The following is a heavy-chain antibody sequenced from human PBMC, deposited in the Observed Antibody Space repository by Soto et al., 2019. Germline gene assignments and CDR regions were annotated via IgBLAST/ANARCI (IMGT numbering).Heavy chain of an antibody. CDR1: GFTFSSYW. Sequence: EVQLVESGGGLVQPGGSLRLSFAASGFTFSSYWMHWFRQSPGKGLVWVSRIKTDGSDTHYADSVRGRFTISRDNAKNTLYLQMNSLRDEDTAVYYCARPRTSDWAYDIWGQGTMVIVSS. CDR3: ARPRTSDWAYDI. D-gene: IGHD3-9*01. V-gene: IGHV3-74*01. J-gene: IGHJ3*02. CDR2: IKTDGSDT.